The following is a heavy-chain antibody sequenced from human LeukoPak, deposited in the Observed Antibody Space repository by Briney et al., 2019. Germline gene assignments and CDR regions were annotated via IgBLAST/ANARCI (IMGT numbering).Heavy chain of an antibody. D-gene: IGHD5-18*01. CDR2: IYTSGST. Sequence: SQTLSLTCTVSGGSISSGSYYWSWIRQPAGTGLEWIGRIYTSGSTNDNPSLKSRVTISVDTSKNQFSLKLSSVTAADTAVYYCARDRPRYSYGLGEDAFDIWGQGTMVTVSS. CDR1: GGSISSGSYY. CDR3: ARDRPRYSYGLGEDAFDI. J-gene: IGHJ3*02. V-gene: IGHV4-61*02.